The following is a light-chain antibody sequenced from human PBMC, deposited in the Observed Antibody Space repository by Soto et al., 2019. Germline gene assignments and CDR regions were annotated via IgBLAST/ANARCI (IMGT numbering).Light chain of an antibody. CDR2: DVS. V-gene: IGLV2-14*01. CDR3: SSYTSRSTPLYV. Sequence: QSALTQPASVSGSPGQSITISCTGTSSDVGGYNYVSWYQQHPGKAPKLMIYDVSNRPSGVSNRFSGSKSGNTASLTISGLQAADEADYYCSSYTSRSTPLYVFGTGTKVTVL. CDR1: SSDVGGYNY. J-gene: IGLJ1*01.